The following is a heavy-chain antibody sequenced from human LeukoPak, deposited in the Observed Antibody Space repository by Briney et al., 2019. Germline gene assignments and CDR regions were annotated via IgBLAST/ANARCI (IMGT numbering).Heavy chain of an antibody. V-gene: IGHV3-9*01. Sequence: PGRSLRLSCAASGFTFDDYAMHWVRQAPGKGLEWVSGISWNSGSIGYADSVKGRFTISRDNAKNSLYLQMNSLRAEDTALYYCAKGYYYDSSGYFDYWGQGTLVTVYS. CDR2: ISWNSGSI. D-gene: IGHD3-22*01. CDR3: AKGYYYDSSGYFDY. J-gene: IGHJ4*02. CDR1: GFTFDDYA.